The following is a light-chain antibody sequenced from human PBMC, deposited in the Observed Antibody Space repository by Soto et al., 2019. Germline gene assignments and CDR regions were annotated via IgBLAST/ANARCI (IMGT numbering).Light chain of an antibody. J-gene: IGKJ1*01. Sequence: DIQMTQSPSSLSASVGDKVAITCRASQSIKSKLNWYQQKPRKAPELLIHAASSLQSGVPSRFSGSGSGTEFTLTISSLQPDDFATYYCQHYNSYSEAFGQGTTGDIK. CDR3: QHYNSYSEA. CDR1: QSIKSK. V-gene: IGKV1-5*01. CDR2: AAS.